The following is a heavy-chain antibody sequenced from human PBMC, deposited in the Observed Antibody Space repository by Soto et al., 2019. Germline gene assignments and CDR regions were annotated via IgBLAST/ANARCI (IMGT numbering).Heavy chain of an antibody. V-gene: IGHV3-23*01. J-gene: IGHJ3*02. D-gene: IGHD3-3*01. CDR1: GFTFSSYA. Sequence: PGGSLRLSCAASGFTFSSYAMSWVRQAPGKGLEWVSAISGSGGSTYYADSVKGRFTISRDNSKNTLYLQMNSLRAEDTAVYYCAKEYDFWSGYYSSPPKNAFDIWGQGTMVTVSS. CDR2: ISGSGGST. CDR3: AKEYDFWSGYYSSPPKNAFDI.